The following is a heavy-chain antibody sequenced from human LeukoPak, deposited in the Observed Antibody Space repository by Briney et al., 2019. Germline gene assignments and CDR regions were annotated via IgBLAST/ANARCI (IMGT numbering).Heavy chain of an antibody. V-gene: IGHV3-9*01. CDR1: GFTFDDYA. J-gene: IGHJ3*02. Sequence: PGGSLRLSCAASGFTFDDYAMHWVRQAPGKGLEWVSGISWNSGSIGYADSVKGRFTISRDNAKNSLYLQMNSLRAEDTALYYCAKVQQWLGAFDIWGQGTMVTVSS. D-gene: IGHD6-19*01. CDR3: AKVQQWLGAFDI. CDR2: ISWNSGSI.